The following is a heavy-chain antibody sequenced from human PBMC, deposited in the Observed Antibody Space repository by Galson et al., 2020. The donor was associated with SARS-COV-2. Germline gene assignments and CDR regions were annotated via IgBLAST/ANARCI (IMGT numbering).Heavy chain of an antibody. Sequence: SETLSLTCTVSGGSISSYYWSWIRQPPGKGLEWIGYIYYSGSTNYNPSLKSRVTISVDTSKNQFSLKLSSVTAADTAVYYCARVFAYGSETWGGYGMDVWGQGTTVTVSS. D-gene: IGHD3-10*01. CDR3: ARVFAYGSETWGGYGMDV. J-gene: IGHJ6*02. V-gene: IGHV4-59*13. CDR2: IYYSGST. CDR1: GGSISSYY.